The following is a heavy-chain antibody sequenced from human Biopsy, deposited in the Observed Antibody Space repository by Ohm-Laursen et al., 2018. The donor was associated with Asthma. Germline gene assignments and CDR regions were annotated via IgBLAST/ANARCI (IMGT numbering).Heavy chain of an antibody. J-gene: IGHJ4*02. D-gene: IGHD5-12*01. Sequence: SLRLSCTAAGFMFRSFGMHWVRQAPGKGLEWVAVISYDGNHKFYEDSVKGRFTISRDNSKNTLYLQMNSLRTEDTAVYYCAKRRGYSGHDNDYWGQGTLVIVSS. CDR1: GFMFRSFG. CDR3: AKRRGYSGHDNDY. V-gene: IGHV3-30*18. CDR2: ISYDGNHK.